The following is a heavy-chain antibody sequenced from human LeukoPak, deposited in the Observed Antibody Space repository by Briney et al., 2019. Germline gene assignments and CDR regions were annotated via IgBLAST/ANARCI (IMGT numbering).Heavy chain of an antibody. CDR3: ARERGYSSTWFDP. D-gene: IGHD5-18*01. V-gene: IGHV1-69*04. CDR2: IIPILGIT. CDR1: GGTFSSYT. Sequence: ASVKVSCKASGGTFSSYTITWVRQAPGQGLEWMGRIIPILGITNYAQKFQRRVTITADKSTNTAYMELSSLRSEDTAVYYCARERGYSSTWFDPWGQGTLVTVSS. J-gene: IGHJ5*02.